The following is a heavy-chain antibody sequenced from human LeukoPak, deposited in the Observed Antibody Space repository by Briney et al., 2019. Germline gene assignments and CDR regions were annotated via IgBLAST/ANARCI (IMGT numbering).Heavy chain of an antibody. Sequence: GGSLRLSGAASGFTFSSYSIHWVRQAPGKGLEWVAVVSYDGSSENYADSVKGRFTISRDNSKNTLYLQMNSLRAEDTAVYYCAKKGATTGDFDYWGQGTLVTVSS. J-gene: IGHJ4*02. CDR3: AKKGATTGDFDY. D-gene: IGHD1-26*01. V-gene: IGHV3-30-3*02. CDR1: GFTFSSYS. CDR2: VSYDGSSE.